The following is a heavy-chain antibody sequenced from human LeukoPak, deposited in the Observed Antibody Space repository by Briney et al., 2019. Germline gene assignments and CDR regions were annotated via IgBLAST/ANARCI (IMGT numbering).Heavy chain of an antibody. D-gene: IGHD3-10*01. Sequence: PGGTLRLSCAASGFTFSNYAMIWVRQAPGKGLEWVSGISVSGANTYYADSVKGRFTISRDNSKNTLYLQMNSLRAEDTAVYHCASKYGSGIYWGQGTLVTVSS. CDR2: ISVSGANT. J-gene: IGHJ4*02. CDR3: ASKYGSGIY. V-gene: IGHV3-23*01. CDR1: GFTFSNYA.